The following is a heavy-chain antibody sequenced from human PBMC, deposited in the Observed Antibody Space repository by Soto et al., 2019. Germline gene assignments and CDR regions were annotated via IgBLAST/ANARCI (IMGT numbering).Heavy chain of an antibody. CDR3: VRARSTDSRPDY. CDR2: ITSSSSYI. D-gene: IGHD3-22*01. V-gene: IGHV3-21*01. J-gene: IGHJ4*02. Sequence: GGSLRLSCAASGFTFSLYSMIWVRQAPGKGLEWVASITSSSSYIYYEDSLKGRFTISRDNAKNSLFLQLDSPRAEDTAVYFCVRARSTDSRPDYWGQGTLVTVSS. CDR1: GFTFSLYS.